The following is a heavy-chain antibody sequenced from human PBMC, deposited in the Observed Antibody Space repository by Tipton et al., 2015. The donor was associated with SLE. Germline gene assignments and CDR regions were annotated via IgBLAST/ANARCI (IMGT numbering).Heavy chain of an antibody. D-gene: IGHD3-22*01. V-gene: IGHV4-34*01. CDR2: IYYSGST. Sequence: TLSLTCAVYGGTFSGYFWSWIRQPPGKGLEWIGSIYYSGSTYYNPSLKSRVTISVDTSKNQFSLKLSSVTAADTAVYYCARQDVYYYDGSAYLNPFDPWGQGTLVTVSS. CDR1: GGTFSGYF. CDR3: ARQDVYYYDGSAYLNPFDP. J-gene: IGHJ5*02.